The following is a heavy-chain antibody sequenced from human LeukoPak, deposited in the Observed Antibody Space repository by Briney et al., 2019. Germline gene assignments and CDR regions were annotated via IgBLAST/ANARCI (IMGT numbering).Heavy chain of an antibody. CDR1: GGSFSGYY. CDR2: INHSGST. D-gene: IGHD3-3*01. V-gene: IGHV4-34*01. CDR3: ARWSSTPTAILGHYFDY. J-gene: IGHJ4*02. Sequence: SETLSLTCAVYGGSFSGYYWSWIRQPPGKGLEWIGEINHSGSTNYNPSLKSRVTISVDTSKNQFSLKLSSVTAADTAVYYCARWSSTPTAILGHYFDYWGQGTLVTVSS.